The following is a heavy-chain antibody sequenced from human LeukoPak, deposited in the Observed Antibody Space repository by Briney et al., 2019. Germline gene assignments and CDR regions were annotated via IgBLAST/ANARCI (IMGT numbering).Heavy chain of an antibody. CDR3: ARGATAGRFSLRPTGAYYMDV. V-gene: IGHV1-2*02. CDR2: INPNSGGT. D-gene: IGHD6-13*01. Sequence: ASVKVSCKASAYTFTDYYIHWVRQAPGQGREGMGWINPNSGGTNCAQKFQGRVTMTRDTSINTAYMELSSLRFDDTAVYYCARGATAGRFSLRPTGAYYMDVWGKGTTVTVSS. J-gene: IGHJ6*03. CDR1: AYTFTDYY.